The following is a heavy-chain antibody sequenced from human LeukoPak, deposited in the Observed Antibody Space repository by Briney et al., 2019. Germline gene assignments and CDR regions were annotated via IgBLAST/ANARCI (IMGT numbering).Heavy chain of an antibody. D-gene: IGHD3-10*01. J-gene: IGHJ4*02. V-gene: IGHV5-51*01. CDR1: GYILSDYW. Sequence: KRGESLKISCKGSGYILSDYWINWGRPMPGKGLEWMGIMYPGDSDSRYSPAFQGHVTFSADKSTNTAYLQWNSLNASDTAIYYCARSVAMLRGVLDSWGQGTLVTVSS. CDR2: MYPGDSDS. CDR3: ARSVAMLRGVLDS.